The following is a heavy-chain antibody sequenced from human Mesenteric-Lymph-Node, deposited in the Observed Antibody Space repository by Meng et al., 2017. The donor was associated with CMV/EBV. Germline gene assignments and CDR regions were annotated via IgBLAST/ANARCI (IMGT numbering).Heavy chain of an antibody. CDR3: AADYYGSGSYDY. CDR2: IIPILGIA. CDR1: GGTFSSYA. V-gene: IGHV1-69*10. D-gene: IGHD3-10*01. J-gene: IGHJ4*02. Sequence: SVKLSCKASGGTFSSYAITWVRQAPGQGLEWMGGIIPILGIANYAQKFQGRVTITADKSTSTAYMELSSLRSEDTAVYYCAADYYGSGSYDYWGQGTLVTVSS.